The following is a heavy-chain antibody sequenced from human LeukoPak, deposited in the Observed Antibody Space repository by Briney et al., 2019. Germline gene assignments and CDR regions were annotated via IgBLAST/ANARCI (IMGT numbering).Heavy chain of an antibody. D-gene: IGHD6-13*01. J-gene: IGHJ4*02. Sequence: ASVTVSCKASGYTFTSYGISWVCQAPGQGLDWMGWISPYNGNTNYAQKLQGRVTMTADTSTSTAYMDLRSLSSDDTAVYYCARDGSSSWYAYWGQGTLVTVSS. CDR3: ARDGSSSWYAY. CDR1: GYTFTSYG. CDR2: ISPYNGNT. V-gene: IGHV1-18*01.